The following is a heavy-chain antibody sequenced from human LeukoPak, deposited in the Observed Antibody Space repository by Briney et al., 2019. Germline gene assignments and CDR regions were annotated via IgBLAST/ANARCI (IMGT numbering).Heavy chain of an antibody. D-gene: IGHD2/OR15-2a*01. CDR3: ARRGISIYYYYMDV. V-gene: IGHV1-69*04. CDR2: IIPILGIA. Sequence: SVKVSCKASGGTFSSYAISWVRQAPGQGLEWMGRIIPILGIANYAQKFQGRVTITADKSTSTAYMELSRLTSDDTAVYYCARRGISIYYYYMDVWGKGTTVIVAS. J-gene: IGHJ6*03. CDR1: GGTFSSYA.